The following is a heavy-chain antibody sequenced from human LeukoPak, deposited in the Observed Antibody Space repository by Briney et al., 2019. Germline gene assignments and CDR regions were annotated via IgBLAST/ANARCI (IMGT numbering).Heavy chain of an antibody. J-gene: IGHJ5*02. Sequence: SETLSLTCTVSGGSISSYYWSWIRQPPGKGLEWIGYIYYSGSTNYNPSLKSRVTMSVDTSKNQFSLKLSSVTAADTAVYFCARSLVGAKFWFDPWGQGTLVTVSS. D-gene: IGHD1-26*01. CDR3: ARSLVGAKFWFDP. V-gene: IGHV4-59*08. CDR2: IYYSGST. CDR1: GGSISSYY.